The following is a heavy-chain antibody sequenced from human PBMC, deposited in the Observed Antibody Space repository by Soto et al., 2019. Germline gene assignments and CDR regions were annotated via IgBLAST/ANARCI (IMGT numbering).Heavy chain of an antibody. CDR1: GFTFSYYG. CDR3: AKRGPSSTSSGEDY. J-gene: IGHJ4*02. Sequence: EVQLLESGGALVQPGGSLRLSCVASGFTFSYYGMSWVRQAPGKGLDWVSVISAGGGTTTYYADSVKGRFTISRDNSKNTLFLQMNSLTVDDTAIYYCAKRGPSSTSSGEDYWGQGILATVSS. V-gene: IGHV3-23*01. CDR2: ISAGGGTTT. D-gene: IGHD6-6*01.